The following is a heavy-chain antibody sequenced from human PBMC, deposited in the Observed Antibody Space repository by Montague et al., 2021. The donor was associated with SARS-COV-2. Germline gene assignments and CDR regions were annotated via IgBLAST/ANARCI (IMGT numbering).Heavy chain of an antibody. CDR3: ARRGRGADIWTGYRDGFDI. D-gene: IGHD3-9*01. Sequence: SETLSLTCTVYGGSIGSNTNYWNWIRQPQGKGLEWIGSPSYSGTTYSTPTLKSRVTISVDTSKNQLSLKLSSVTATDTDVYYCARRGRGADIWTGYRDGFDIWGRGTMVTVSS. J-gene: IGHJ3*02. V-gene: IGHV4-39*01. CDR1: GGSIGSNTNY. CDR2: PSYSGTT.